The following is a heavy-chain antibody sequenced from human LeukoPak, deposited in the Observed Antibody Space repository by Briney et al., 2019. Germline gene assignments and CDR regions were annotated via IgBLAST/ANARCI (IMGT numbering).Heavy chain of an antibody. CDR3: ARSLSGLDSGDR. J-gene: IGHJ5*02. CDR1: GGSLNGHY. D-gene: IGHD5-12*01. CDR2: INHSGST. V-gene: IGHV4-34*01. Sequence: SETLSLTCAVYGGSLNGHYWSWIRQPPGKGLEWIGEINHSGSTNYNPSLKSRVTISVDTSKNQFSLRLSSVTAADTAVYYCARSLSGLDSGDRWGQGTLVTVSS.